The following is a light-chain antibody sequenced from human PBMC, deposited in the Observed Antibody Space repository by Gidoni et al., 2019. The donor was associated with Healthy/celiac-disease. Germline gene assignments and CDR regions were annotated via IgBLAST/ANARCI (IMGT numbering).Light chain of an antibody. CDR3: QQYNNWPPLT. CDR1: QSVSSN. CDR2: GAS. V-gene: IGKV3-15*01. Sequence: EIVKTQSPATLSVSPGERATLSCRASQSVSSNLAWYQQKPGQAPRLLIYGASTRATGIPARFSGSGSGTEFTLTISSLQSEDFAVYYCQQYNNWPPLTFXQXTKVEIK. J-gene: IGKJ1*01.